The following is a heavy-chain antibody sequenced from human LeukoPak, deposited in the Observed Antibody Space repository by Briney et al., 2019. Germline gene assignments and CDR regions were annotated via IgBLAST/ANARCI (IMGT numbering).Heavy chain of an antibody. V-gene: IGHV3-21*01. CDR1: GFTFSRYS. D-gene: IGHD6-13*01. CDR2: ISSSSSYI. J-gene: IGHJ3*02. CDR3: ARDRSYSSSWYFKVDAFDI. Sequence: GGSLRLSCAASGFTFSRYSMNWVRQAPGKGLEWVSSISSSSSYIYYADSVRGRFTISRDNAKNSLYLQMNSLRAEDTAVYYCARDRSYSSSWYFKVDAFDIWGQGTMVTVSS.